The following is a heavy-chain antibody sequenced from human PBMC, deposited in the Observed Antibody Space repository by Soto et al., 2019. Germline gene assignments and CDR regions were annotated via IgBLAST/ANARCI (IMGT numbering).Heavy chain of an antibody. CDR1: GASISSSF. J-gene: IGHJ5*02. Sequence: SETLSLTCTVSGASISSSFWTWIRQPAGKGLDWIGRISTSGTTNYNPSLKSRVTMSVDTSKNHFSLNLSSVTAADTAVYYCAREAGPDRWFDPWGQGTLVTVSS. CDR2: ISTSGTT. CDR3: AREAGPDRWFDP. V-gene: IGHV4-4*07. D-gene: IGHD6-19*01.